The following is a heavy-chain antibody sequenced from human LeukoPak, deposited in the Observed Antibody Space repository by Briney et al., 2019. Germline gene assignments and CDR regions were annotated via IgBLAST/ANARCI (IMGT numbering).Heavy chain of an antibody. CDR1: GYTFTGYY. CDR3: ARARPMGVGYYYYMDV. V-gene: IGHV1-2*02. Sequence: GASVKVSCKASGYTFTGYYIHWVRQAPGQGLEWMGWINPNSGGTNYAQKFQGRVTMTRDTSISTVYMELSSLRSEDTAVYYCARARPMGVGYYYYMDVWGKGTTVTISS. CDR2: INPNSGGT. D-gene: IGHD1-26*01. J-gene: IGHJ6*03.